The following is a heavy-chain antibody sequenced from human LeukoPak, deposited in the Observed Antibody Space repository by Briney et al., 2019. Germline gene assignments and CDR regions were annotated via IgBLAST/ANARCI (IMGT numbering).Heavy chain of an antibody. D-gene: IGHD6-13*01. Sequence: ASVKVSCKASGYTFTSYAMHWVRQAPGQRLEWMGWINAGNGNTKYSQKFQGRVTITRDTSASTAYMELSSLRSEDTAVYHCARDRSIAAAGTLFDYWGQGTLVTVSS. J-gene: IGHJ4*02. CDR1: GYTFTSYA. CDR3: ARDRSIAAAGTLFDY. CDR2: INAGNGNT. V-gene: IGHV1-3*01.